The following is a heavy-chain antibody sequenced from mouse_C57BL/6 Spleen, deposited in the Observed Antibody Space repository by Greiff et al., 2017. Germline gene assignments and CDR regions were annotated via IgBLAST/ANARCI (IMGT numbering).Heavy chain of an antibody. CDR1: GYAFSSSW. V-gene: IGHV1-82*01. D-gene: IGHD2-12*01. J-gene: IGHJ2*01. CDR2: IYTGDGDT. Sequence: VKLLQSGPELVKPGASVKISCKASGYAFSSSWMNWVQQRPGKGLEWIGRIYTGDGDTNYNGKFTGKATLTADKSASTTYMQLSSLTTEGSAVYFCARWIYYNYYGGDYWGQGTTLTVSS. CDR3: ARWIYYNYYGGDY.